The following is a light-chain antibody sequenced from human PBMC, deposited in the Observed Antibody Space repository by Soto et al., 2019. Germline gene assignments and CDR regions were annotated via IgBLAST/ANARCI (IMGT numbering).Light chain of an antibody. J-gene: IGLJ1*01. Sequence: QSALTQPRSVSGSPGQSVTISCTGTSSDVGGYNYVSWYQQHPGKAPKLMIYDVTKRPSGVPDRFSASKSGNTASLTISGFQFEDEADYYCCSYAGSYTFVFGTGTKLTVL. V-gene: IGLV2-11*01. CDR1: SSDVGGYNY. CDR3: CSYAGSYTFV. CDR2: DVT.